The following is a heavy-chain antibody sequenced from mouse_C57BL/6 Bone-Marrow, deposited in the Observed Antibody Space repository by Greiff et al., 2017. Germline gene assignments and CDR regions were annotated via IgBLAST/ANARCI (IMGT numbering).Heavy chain of an antibody. CDR1: GYAFSSSW. Sequence: QVQLQQSGPELVKPGASVKISCKASGYAFSSSWMNWVKQRPGKGLEWIGRIYPGDGDTNYNGKFKGKATLTADKSSSTAYMQLSGLTSEDSAVYFGAITGAADWGQGTLVTVAA. D-gene: IGHD4-1*01. V-gene: IGHV1-82*01. CDR3: AITGAAD. CDR2: IYPGDGDT. J-gene: IGHJ3*01.